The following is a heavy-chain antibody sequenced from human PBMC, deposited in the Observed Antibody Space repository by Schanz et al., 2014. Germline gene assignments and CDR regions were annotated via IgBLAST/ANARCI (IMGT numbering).Heavy chain of an antibody. J-gene: IGHJ4*02. Sequence: VQLVESGGGLVKPGGSLRLSCAASGFTFSSYAMSWVRQAPGKGLEWVSGISGSGGSTYYADSVKGRFTISRDNSKNTLYLQMNSLRAEDTAVYYCAKDLLYGAPMPLNHLDYWGQGTLVIVSS. D-gene: IGHD2-2*01. V-gene: IGHV3-23*04. CDR3: AKDLLYGAPMPLNHLDY. CDR2: ISGSGGST. CDR1: GFTFSSYA.